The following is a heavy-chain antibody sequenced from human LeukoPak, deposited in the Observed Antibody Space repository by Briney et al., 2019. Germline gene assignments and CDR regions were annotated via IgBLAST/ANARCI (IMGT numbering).Heavy chain of an antibody. CDR2: MKSKGDGETI. V-gene: IGHV3-15*01. CDR1: GFTFSSYA. D-gene: IGHD3-10*01. CDR3: TTDLGLTMIRGVIVY. Sequence: GGSLRLSCAASGFTFSSYAMSWVRQAPGKGLEWVGRMKSKGDGETIDNAAPVKGRFTMSRDDSKATLYLQMNSLKAEDTAVYYCTTDLGLTMIRGVIVYWGQGALVTVSS. J-gene: IGHJ4*02.